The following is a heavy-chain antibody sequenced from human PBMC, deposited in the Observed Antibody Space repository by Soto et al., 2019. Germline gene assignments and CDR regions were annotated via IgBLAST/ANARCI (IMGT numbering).Heavy chain of an antibody. CDR2: IYYSGST. Sequence: PSETLSLTCTVSGGSISSGGYYWSWIRQHPGKGLEWIGYIYYSGSTYYNPSLKSRVTISVDTSKNQFSLKLSSVTAADTAVYYCARAFTGVVVVPAASAFDYWGQGTLVTVSS. V-gene: IGHV4-31*03. J-gene: IGHJ4*02. D-gene: IGHD2-2*01. CDR1: GGSISSGGYY. CDR3: ARAFTGVVVVPAASAFDY.